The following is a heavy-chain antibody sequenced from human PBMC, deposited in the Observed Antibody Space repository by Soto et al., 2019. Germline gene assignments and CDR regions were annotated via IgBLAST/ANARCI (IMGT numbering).Heavy chain of an antibody. CDR1: GGSISSSNW. V-gene: IGHV4-4*02. Sequence: TSETLSLTCAFSGGSISSSNWWSWVRQPPGKGLEWIGEIYHSGSTNYNPSLKSRVTISVDKSKNQFSLKLSSATAADTAVYYCARYSSSPGGYYYYGMDVWGQGTTVTVSS. CDR2: IYHSGST. J-gene: IGHJ6*02. D-gene: IGHD6-6*01. CDR3: ARYSSSPGGYYYYGMDV.